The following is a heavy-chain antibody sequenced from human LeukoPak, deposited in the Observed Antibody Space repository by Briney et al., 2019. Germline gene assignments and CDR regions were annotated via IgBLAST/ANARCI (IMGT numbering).Heavy chain of an antibody. J-gene: IGHJ1*01. CDR1: GYTFTGYY. CDR3: AREGSRIVGANQH. CDR2: INPNSGGT. V-gene: IGHV1-2*06. Sequence: GASVKVSCKASGYTFTGYYMHWVRQAPGQGLEWMGRINPNSGGTNYAQKFQGRVTMTTDTSTSTAYMELRSLRSDDTAVYYCAREGSRIVGANQHWGQGTLVTVSS. D-gene: IGHD1-26*01.